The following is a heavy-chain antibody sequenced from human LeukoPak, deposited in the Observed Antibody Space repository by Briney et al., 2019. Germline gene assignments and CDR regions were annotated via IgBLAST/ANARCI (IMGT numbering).Heavy chain of an antibody. J-gene: IGHJ6*03. CDR3: ARGARGADYYYYYYMDV. CDR1: GGTFSSYA. V-gene: IGHV1-69*05. Sequence: SVKVSCKASGGTFSSYAISWVRQAPGQGLEWMGGIIPIFGTANYAQKFQGRVTITTDESTSTAYMGLSSLRSEDTAVYYCARGARGADYYYYYYMDVWGKGTTVTVSS. CDR2: IIPIFGTA. D-gene: IGHD1-26*01.